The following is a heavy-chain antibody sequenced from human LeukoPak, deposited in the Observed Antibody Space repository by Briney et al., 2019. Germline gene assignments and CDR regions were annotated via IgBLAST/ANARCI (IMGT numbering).Heavy chain of an antibody. Sequence: PSETLPLTGAVSGGSISSGAWWSWVRQPPGKGLEWIGEIYHSGSTNYNPSLKNRVTISVDKSKNQFSLKLSSVTAADTAVYYCGRGVPDYWGQGIVVTVSS. CDR2: IYHSGST. CDR1: GGSISSGAW. D-gene: IGHD3-10*01. V-gene: IGHV4-4*02. J-gene: IGHJ4*02. CDR3: GRGVPDY.